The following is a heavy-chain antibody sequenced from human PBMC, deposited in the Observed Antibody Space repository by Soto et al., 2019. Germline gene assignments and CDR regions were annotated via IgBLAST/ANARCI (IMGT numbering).Heavy chain of an antibody. CDR3: ARKLLWFGELLSFDY. Sequence: SETRSRTWTVSGGSISSGVYYWMWIRQHPGKGLEWIGYIYYSGITYYNPSLKSRVTISVDTSKNQFSLKLSSVTAADTAVYYCARKLLWFGELLSFDYWGQGTLVTVSS. CDR2: IYYSGIT. D-gene: IGHD3-10*01. J-gene: IGHJ4*02. CDR1: GGSISSGVYY. V-gene: IGHV4-31*02.